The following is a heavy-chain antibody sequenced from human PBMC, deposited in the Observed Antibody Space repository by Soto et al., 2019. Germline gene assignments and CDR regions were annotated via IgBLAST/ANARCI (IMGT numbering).Heavy chain of an antibody. Sequence: GGSLRLSCAASGFTFSSYAMHWVRQAPGKGLEWVAVISYDGSNKYYADSVKGRFTISRDNSKNTLYLQMNSLRAEDTAVYYCARDGAPEGYYDSSGYLAYFDYWGQGT. V-gene: IGHV3-30-3*01. J-gene: IGHJ4*02. CDR1: GFTFSSYA. D-gene: IGHD3-22*01. CDR2: ISYDGSNK. CDR3: ARDGAPEGYYDSSGYLAYFDY.